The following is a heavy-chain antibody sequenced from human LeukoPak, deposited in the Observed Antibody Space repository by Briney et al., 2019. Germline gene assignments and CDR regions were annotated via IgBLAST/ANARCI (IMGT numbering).Heavy chain of an antibody. CDR2: IIPIFGTA. D-gene: IGHD3-9*01. Sequence: GASVKVSCKASGGTFSSYAISWVRQAPGQGLEWMGRIIPIFGTANYAQKFQGRVTITTDESTSTAYMELSSLRSEDTAVYYCARDATYYDILTGYYTPIYYFDYWGQGTLVTVPS. CDR1: GGTFSSYA. J-gene: IGHJ4*02. V-gene: IGHV1-69*05. CDR3: ARDATYYDILTGYYTPIYYFDY.